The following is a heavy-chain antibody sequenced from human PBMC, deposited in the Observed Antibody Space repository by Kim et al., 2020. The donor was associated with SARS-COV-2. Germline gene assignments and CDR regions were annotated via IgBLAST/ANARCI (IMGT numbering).Heavy chain of an antibody. CDR3: AKDAELGGYSSEEYFDY. CDR1: GFTFSSYG. J-gene: IGHJ4*02. D-gene: IGHD5-18*01. CDR2: ISYDGSNK. Sequence: GGSLRLSCAASGFTFSSYGMHWVRQAPGKGLEWVAVISYDGSNKYYADSVKGRFTISRDNSKNTLYLQMNSLRAEDTAVCYCAKDAELGGYSSEEYFDYWGQGTLVTVSS. V-gene: IGHV3-30*18.